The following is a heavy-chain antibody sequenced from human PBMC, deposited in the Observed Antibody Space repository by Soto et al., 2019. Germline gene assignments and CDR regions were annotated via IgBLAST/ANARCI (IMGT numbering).Heavy chain of an antibody. J-gene: IGHJ3*02. Sequence: QVQLQESGPGLVKPSETLSLTCTVSGGSISSYYWSWIRQPPGKGLEWIGYIYYRGSTNYNPSLKSRVTRSLDASKAQLSLKLSSVTAADTAVYCWARGWGGAFDIWGQGTMVTVSS. CDR3: ARGWGGAFDI. D-gene: IGHD3-10*01. CDR1: GGSISSYY. CDR2: IYYRGST. V-gene: IGHV4-59*01.